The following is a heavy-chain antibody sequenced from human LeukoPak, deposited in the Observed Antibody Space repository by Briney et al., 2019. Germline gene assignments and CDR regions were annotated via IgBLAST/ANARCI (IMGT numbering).Heavy chain of an antibody. V-gene: IGHV3-30*18. J-gene: IGHJ4*02. Sequence: GGSLRLSCAASGFTFSSYGMHWVRQAPGKGLEWVAVISYDGSNKYYADSVKGRFTISRDNSKNTLYLQMNSLRAEDTAVYYCAKAPVGSSWAYYFDYWGQGTLVTVSS. D-gene: IGHD6-13*01. CDR3: AKAPVGSSWAYYFDY. CDR1: GFTFSSYG. CDR2: ISYDGSNK.